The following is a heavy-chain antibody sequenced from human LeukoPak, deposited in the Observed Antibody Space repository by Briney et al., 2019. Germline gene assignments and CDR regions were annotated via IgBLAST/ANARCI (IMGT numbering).Heavy chain of an antibody. CDR2: INHSGSN. CDR1: GGSFSGYY. V-gene: IGHV4-34*01. CDR3: ARGPAPFYCSGGSCYGGDYYYYGMDV. J-gene: IGHJ6*02. Sequence: SETLSLTCAVCGGSFSGYYWSWIRQPPGKGLEWMGEINHSGSNNYNPSLKRRVTISVDTSKNQFSLKLSSVTAADTAVYYCARGPAPFYCSGGSCYGGDYYYYGMDVWGQGTTVTVSS. D-gene: IGHD2-15*01.